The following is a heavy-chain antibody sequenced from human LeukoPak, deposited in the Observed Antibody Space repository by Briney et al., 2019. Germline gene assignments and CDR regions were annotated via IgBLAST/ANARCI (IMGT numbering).Heavy chain of an antibody. V-gene: IGHV4-4*09. J-gene: IGHJ4*02. CDR3: ARRSKNGYFLDS. CDR2: TFSSGVT. CDR1: GTSMSGYY. Sequence: SETLSLTCIVSGTSMSGYYWTWIRQPPGKGLEWIGHTFSSGVTTYNPSLKSRVTISVDTSRSQFSLNLSSVTAADTAVYSCARRSKNGYFLDSWGQGILVTVSS. D-gene: IGHD6-25*01.